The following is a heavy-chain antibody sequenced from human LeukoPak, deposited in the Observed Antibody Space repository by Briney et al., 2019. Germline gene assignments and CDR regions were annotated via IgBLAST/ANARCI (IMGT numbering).Heavy chain of an antibody. CDR2: IIPIFGTA. Sequence: GASVKVSCKASGGTFSSYAISWVRQAPGQGLEWMGGIIPIFGTANYAQKFQGRVTITADKSTSTAYMELSSLRSEDTAVYYCANYDSSGYYLLNYWGQGTLVNVSS. CDR3: ANYDSSGYYLLNY. CDR1: GGTFSSYA. D-gene: IGHD3-22*01. J-gene: IGHJ4*02. V-gene: IGHV1-69*06.